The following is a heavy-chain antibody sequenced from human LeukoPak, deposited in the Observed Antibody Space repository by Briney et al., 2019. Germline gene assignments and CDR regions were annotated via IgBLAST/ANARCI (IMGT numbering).Heavy chain of an antibody. Sequence: SLRLSSAASGFTFGSYSMNWDRQAPGKGLEWVSSISSSSAYIYYADSVKGRFTISSDNAKDLLYLQMNSLGAEDTAVYYCAREGGGINSGFDYWGQGTLVTVSS. J-gene: IGHJ4*02. CDR2: ISSSSAYI. V-gene: IGHV3-21*01. CDR1: GFTFGSYS. D-gene: IGHD1-26*01. CDR3: AREGGGINSGFDY.